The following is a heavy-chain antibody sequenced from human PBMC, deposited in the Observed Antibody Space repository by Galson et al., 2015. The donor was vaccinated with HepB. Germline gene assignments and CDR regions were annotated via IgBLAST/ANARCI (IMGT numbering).Heavy chain of an antibody. D-gene: IGHD5-24*01. CDR2: ISPAGDTI. J-gene: IGHJ3*01. V-gene: IGHV3-48*01. CDR1: GFPFNNAW. CDR3: ARGWLQNSFDL. Sequence: SLRLSCAASGFPFNNAWMTWVRQAPGRGLEWLSFISPAGDTIDYVDSVKGRFTISRDTARNSLYLQMTSLRVEDTAVYYCARGWLQNSFDLWGQGTVVTVSS.